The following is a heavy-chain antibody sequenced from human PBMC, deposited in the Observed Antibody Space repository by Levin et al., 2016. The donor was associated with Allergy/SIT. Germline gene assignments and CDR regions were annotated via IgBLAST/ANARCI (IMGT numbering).Heavy chain of an antibody. CDR1: GFTFSSYW. CDR3: ARDEAGITFGGVIVYPDYYYGMDV. V-gene: IGHV3-7*01. CDR2: INQDGGDK. Sequence: GESLKISCAASGFTFSSYWMSWVRQAPGKGLEWVANINQDGGDKYYVDAVKGRFTISRDNAKNSLYLQMNSLRAEDTAVYYCARDEAGITFGGVIVYPDYYYGMDVWGQGTTVTVSS. D-gene: IGHD3-16*02. J-gene: IGHJ6*02.